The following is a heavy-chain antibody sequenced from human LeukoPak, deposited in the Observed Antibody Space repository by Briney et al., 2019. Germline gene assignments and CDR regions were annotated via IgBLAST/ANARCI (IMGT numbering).Heavy chain of an antibody. CDR1: GFTFSDYY. J-gene: IGHJ3*02. V-gene: IGHV3-11*01. CDR3: ASNYWYYYGSGSDYAFDI. D-gene: IGHD3-10*01. Sequence: GGSLRLSCAASGFTFSDYYMSWIRQAPGKGLEWVSYISSSGSTIYYADSVKGRFTISRDNAKNSLYLQMNSLRAENTAVYYCASNYWYYYGSGSDYAFDIWGQGTMVTVSS. CDR2: ISSSGSTI.